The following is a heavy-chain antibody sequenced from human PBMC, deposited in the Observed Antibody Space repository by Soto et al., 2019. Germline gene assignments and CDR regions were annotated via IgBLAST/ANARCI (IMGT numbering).Heavy chain of an antibody. CDR3: ARLTRYYYGSAPRNYYYYYYYMDV. J-gene: IGHJ6*03. D-gene: IGHD3-10*01. V-gene: IGHV4-59*08. CDR2: IYYSGST. CDR1: GGSISSYY. Sequence: PSETLSLTCTVSGGSISSYYWSWIRQPPGKGLEWIGYIYYSGSTNYNPSLKSRVTISVDTSKNQFSLKLSSVTAADTAVYYCARLTRYYYGSAPRNYYYYYYYMDVWGKGTTVTVSS.